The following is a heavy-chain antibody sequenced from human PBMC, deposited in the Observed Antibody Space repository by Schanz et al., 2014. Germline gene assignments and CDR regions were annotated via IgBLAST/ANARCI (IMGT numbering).Heavy chain of an antibody. V-gene: IGHV3-23*04. Sequence: EVQLVESGGGLIQPGGSLRLSCAASGFTFSSYAMSWVRQAPGKGLEWVSAISGSGGSTYYADSVKGRFTISRDNSKNTLYLQMNSRRAEDAAVYYCAKGRFGELSAFDIWGQGTMVTVSS. CDR1: GFTFSSYA. D-gene: IGHD3-10*01. J-gene: IGHJ3*02. CDR3: AKGRFGELSAFDI. CDR2: ISGSGGST.